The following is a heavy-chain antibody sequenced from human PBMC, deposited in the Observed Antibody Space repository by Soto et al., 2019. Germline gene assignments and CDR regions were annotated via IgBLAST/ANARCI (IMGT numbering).Heavy chain of an antibody. CDR1: GGTFSSYA. CDR2: IIPIFGTA. V-gene: IGHV1-69*13. Sequence: GASVKVSCKASGGTFSSYAISWVRQAPGQGLEWMGGIIPIFGTANYAQKFQGRVTITADESTSTAYMELSSLRSEDTAVYYCASPRNGSGSLSAFDPWGQGTLVTVSS. D-gene: IGHD3-10*01. CDR3: ASPRNGSGSLSAFDP. J-gene: IGHJ5*02.